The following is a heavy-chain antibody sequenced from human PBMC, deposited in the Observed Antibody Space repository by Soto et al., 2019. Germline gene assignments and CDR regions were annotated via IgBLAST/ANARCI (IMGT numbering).Heavy chain of an antibody. J-gene: IGHJ6*02. CDR3: ARGDSTDCSNGVCSFFYNHDMDV. V-gene: IGHV1-2*04. D-gene: IGHD2-8*01. Sequence: ASVKVSCKASGYSFTDYDIHWVRQAPVQGLEWLGRINPKSGGTSTAQKFQGWVTMTTDTSISTASMELTRLTSDDTAIYYCARGDSTDCSNGVCSFFYNHDMDVWGQGTTVTVSS. CDR1: GYSFTDYD. CDR2: INPKSGGT.